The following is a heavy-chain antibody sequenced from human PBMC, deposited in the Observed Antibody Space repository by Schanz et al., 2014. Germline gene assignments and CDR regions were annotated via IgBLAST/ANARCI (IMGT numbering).Heavy chain of an antibody. CDR1: GFTFSSHW. CDR2: INSVGSNT. Sequence: VQVVQSGGGLVQPGGSLRLSCAASGFTFSSHWMHWVRQDPGKGLVWVARINSVGSNTDYADSVTGRFTISRDNAKNTLYLQMNTLRAEDTAVYYCARKMKLGVYGGKGHDSLDIWGQGTMXTVSS. D-gene: IGHD4-17*01. J-gene: IGHJ3*02. V-gene: IGHV3-74*02. CDR3: ARKMKLGVYGGKGHDSLDI.